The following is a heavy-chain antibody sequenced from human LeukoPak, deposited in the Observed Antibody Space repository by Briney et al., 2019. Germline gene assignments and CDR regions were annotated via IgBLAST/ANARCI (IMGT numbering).Heavy chain of an antibody. J-gene: IGHJ4*02. D-gene: IGHD6-19*01. CDR3: AKDGSGWYDY. V-gene: IGHV3-23*01. CDR1: GFSFANSV. Sequence: PGGSLGLSCAASGFSFANSVISWIRQAPGKGPEWVSAISGSGDRTDYADSVKGRFTISRDNSKNTLYLQMNSLRAEDTAVYYCAKDGSGWYDYWGQGTLVTVSS. CDR2: ISGSGDRT.